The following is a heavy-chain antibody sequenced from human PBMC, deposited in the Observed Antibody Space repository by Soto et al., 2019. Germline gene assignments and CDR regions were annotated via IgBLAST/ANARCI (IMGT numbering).Heavy chain of an antibody. V-gene: IGHV4-30-2*02. J-gene: IGHJ4*02. D-gene: IGHD5-18*01. CDR2: IYHSGST. Sequence: PSETLSLTCAVSGGSISSGGYSWSWIRQPPGKGLEWIGYIYHSGSTNYNPSLKSRVTISVDTSKNQFSLKLSSVTAADTAVYYCARSHADTAMVDYWGQGILVTVSS. CDR3: ARSHADTAMVDY. CDR1: GGSISSGGYS.